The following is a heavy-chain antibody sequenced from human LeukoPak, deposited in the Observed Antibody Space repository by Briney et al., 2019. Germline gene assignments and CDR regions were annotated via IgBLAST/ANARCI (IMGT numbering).Heavy chain of an antibody. CDR1: GYSINSGYY. CDR3: ARVAAPADYFYYYMDV. J-gene: IGHJ6*03. CDR2: VYHRGST. D-gene: IGHD6-13*01. V-gene: IGHV4-38-2*02. Sequence: SETLSLTCTVSGYSINSGYYWGWIRQPPGKGLEWIGNVYHRGSTHCKPSLKSRVTISVDTSKNQFSLKLSSVTAADTAVYYCARVAAPADYFYYYMDVWGKGTTVTVSS.